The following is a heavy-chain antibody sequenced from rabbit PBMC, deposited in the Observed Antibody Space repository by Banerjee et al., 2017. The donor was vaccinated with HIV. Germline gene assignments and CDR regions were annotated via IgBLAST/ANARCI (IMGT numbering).Heavy chain of an antibody. Sequence: QSLEESGGDLVKPGASLTLTCKASGFSFSSSYYMYWVRQAPGKGLEWIACIYPGFDMTNYASWAKGRFTVSSDNAQNTVFLQVPSLTDADTATYFCARDRYVDGGGYVYAWDLWGPGTLVTVS. CDR3: ARDRYVDGGGYVYAWDL. CDR2: IYPGFDMT. V-gene: IGHV1S40*01. CDR1: GFSFSSSYY. D-gene: IGHD6-1*01. J-gene: IGHJ4*01.